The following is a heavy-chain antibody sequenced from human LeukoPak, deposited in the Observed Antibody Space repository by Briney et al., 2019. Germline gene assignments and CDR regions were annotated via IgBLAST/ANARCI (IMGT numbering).Heavy chain of an antibody. D-gene: IGHD3-22*01. CDR3: AKRKGDSSAQDFDY. CDR1: GFTFSSYS. V-gene: IGHV3-21*04. CDR2: ISSSSSYI. J-gene: IGHJ4*02. Sequence: GGSLRLSCAASGFTFSSYSMNWVRQAPGKGLEWVSSISSSSSYIYYADSVKGRFTISRDNAKNSLYLQMNSLRAEDTAVYYCAKRKGDSSAQDFDYWGQGTLVTVSS.